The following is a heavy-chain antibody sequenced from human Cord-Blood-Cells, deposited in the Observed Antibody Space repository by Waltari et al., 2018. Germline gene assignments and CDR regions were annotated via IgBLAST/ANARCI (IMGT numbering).Heavy chain of an antibody. Sequence: QVQLQQWGAGLLKPSETLSLTCAVYGGSFSGYYWSWIRQPPGKGLEWIGEINHSGSTNYNPSLKSRVTISVDTSKNQFSLKLSSVTAADTAVYYCARDSSYCSSTSCFDYWGQGTLVTVSS. CDR3: ARDSSYCSSTSCFDY. CDR2: INHSGST. V-gene: IGHV4-34*01. D-gene: IGHD2-2*01. J-gene: IGHJ4*02. CDR1: GGSFSGYY.